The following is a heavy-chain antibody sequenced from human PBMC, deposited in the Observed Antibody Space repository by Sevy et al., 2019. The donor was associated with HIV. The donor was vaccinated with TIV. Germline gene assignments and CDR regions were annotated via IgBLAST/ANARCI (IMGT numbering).Heavy chain of an antibody. Sequence: GGSLRLSCAASGFTFNMYWMNWVRQAPGKGLEWVANIKEDGSERNYLDSVKGRFTISRDNAKESLYLQINSLRAEDTAVYYCARHCSGGSCYSLLPHYYYGMDVWGQGTTVTVSS. CDR3: ARHCSGGSCYSLLPHYYYGMDV. CDR2: IKEDGSER. D-gene: IGHD2-15*01. V-gene: IGHV3-7*01. CDR1: GFTFNMYW. J-gene: IGHJ6*02.